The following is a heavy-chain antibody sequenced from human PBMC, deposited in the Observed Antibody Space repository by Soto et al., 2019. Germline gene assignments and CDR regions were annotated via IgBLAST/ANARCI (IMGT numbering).Heavy chain of an antibody. D-gene: IGHD5-12*01. CDR1: GGSICSYY. V-gene: IGHV4-59*01. Sequence: PSETLSLTCTASGGSICSYYWSWIRQPPGKGLEWIGYSYYSGSTNYNPSLKGRVTISVDTSKNQFSLKLSSVTAADPAVYYCARTRDKATRSAPWRKGTPVTVSS. J-gene: IGHJ5*02. CDR3: ARTRDKATRSAP. CDR2: SYYSGST.